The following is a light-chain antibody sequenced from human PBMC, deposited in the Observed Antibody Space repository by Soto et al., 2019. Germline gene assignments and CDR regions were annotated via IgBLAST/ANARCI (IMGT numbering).Light chain of an antibody. CDR1: QSISTW. CDR2: KAS. CDR3: QQYSSSFST. J-gene: IGKJ1*01. Sequence: DTQMTQSPSTLSASVGDRVTITCRASQSISTWLAWYQQRPGRAPKLLIYKASSLQSGVPSRFSGSGSGTEFTLTISSLQPDDFATYYCQQYSSSFSTFGLGTKVEIK. V-gene: IGKV1-5*03.